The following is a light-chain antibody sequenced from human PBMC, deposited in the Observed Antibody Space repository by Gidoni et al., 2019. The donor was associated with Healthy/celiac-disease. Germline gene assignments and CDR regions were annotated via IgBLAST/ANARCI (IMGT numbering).Light chain of an antibody. CDR2: KDS. CDR3: QSADSSGTDRV. J-gene: IGLJ3*02. Sequence: PPPVPVSQGRTARITCSAEELPKQYAYWYQQKPGQAPVLVIYKDSESPSGIPERFSGSSSGTTVTLTISGGQAEDEADYYCQSADSSGTDRVFGGGTKRTVL. V-gene: IGLV3-25*03. CDR1: ELPKQY.